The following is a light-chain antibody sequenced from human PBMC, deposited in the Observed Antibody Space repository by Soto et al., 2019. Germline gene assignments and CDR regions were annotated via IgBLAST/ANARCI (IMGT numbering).Light chain of an antibody. CDR1: QTVSNY. J-gene: IGKJ5*01. CDR2: DAS. V-gene: IGKV3-11*01. CDR3: QLRSNLPLIT. Sequence: EIVLTKSPATLPLSPGERATLSCTASQTVSNYLACYQQKPGQAPRLIIYDASIRATGIPARFSGSGSGTDLPLPISCLGPEDFAAYYCQLRSNLPLITFLQGTRLHIE.